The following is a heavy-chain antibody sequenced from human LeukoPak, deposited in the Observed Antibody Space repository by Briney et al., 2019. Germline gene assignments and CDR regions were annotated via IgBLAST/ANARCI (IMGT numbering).Heavy chain of an antibody. V-gene: IGHV1-69*13. CDR3: ARGVRKAAANFDY. D-gene: IGHD2-2*01. CDR1: GGTLSSYA. J-gene: IGHJ4*02. CDR2: IIPIFGTA. Sequence: ASVKVSCKASGGTLSSYAISWVRQAPGQGLEWMGGIIPIFGTANYAQKFQGRVTITADESTSTAYMELSSLRSEDTAVYYCARGVRKAAANFDYWGQGTLVTVSS.